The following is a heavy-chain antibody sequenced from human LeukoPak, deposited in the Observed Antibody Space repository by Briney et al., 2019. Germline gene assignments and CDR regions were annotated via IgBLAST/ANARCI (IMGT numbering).Heavy chain of an antibody. D-gene: IGHD6-13*01. J-gene: IGHJ4*02. CDR2: IGASGGST. CDR1: GFTFSSYA. CDR3: AAGYTSSWLLDY. V-gene: IGHV3-23*01. Sequence: GRSLRLSCAASGFTFSSYAMNWVRQAPGKGLEWVSGIGASGGSTYYADSVKGRFTISRDNAKNSLFLQMDSLRAEDTAVYYCAAGYTSSWLLDYWGQGTLVTVSS.